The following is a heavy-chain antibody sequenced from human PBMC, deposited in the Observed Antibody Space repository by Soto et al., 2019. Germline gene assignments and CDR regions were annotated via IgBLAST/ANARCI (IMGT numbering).Heavy chain of an antibody. Sequence: ASVKVSCKASGCPFSSYHISWVRQAPGQGLEWMGWISAYNGNTNYAQKLQGRVTMTTDTSTSTAYMELRSLRSDDTAVYYCARVYSSGWYYFDYWGQGTLVTVSS. CDR3: ARVYSSGWYYFDY. V-gene: IGHV1-18*01. CDR2: ISAYNGNT. J-gene: IGHJ4*02. D-gene: IGHD6-19*01. CDR1: GCPFSSYH.